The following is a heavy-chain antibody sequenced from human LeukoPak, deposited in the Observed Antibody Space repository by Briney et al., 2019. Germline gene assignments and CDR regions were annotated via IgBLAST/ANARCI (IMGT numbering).Heavy chain of an antibody. CDR1: GFNFCDYG. D-gene: IGHD6-13*01. V-gene: IGHV3-30*02. CDR3: AKDFSSSSLGSWYFDL. J-gene: IGHJ2*01. CDR2: IRYDASNK. Sequence: GGSLRLSCAASGFNFCDYGIHWVRQAPGKGLEGVAFIRYDASNKYYGDSLKGRFTVSRDNVKNTLYLQMNSLRTDDTAVYYCAKDFSSSSLGSWYFDLWGRGTLVTVYS.